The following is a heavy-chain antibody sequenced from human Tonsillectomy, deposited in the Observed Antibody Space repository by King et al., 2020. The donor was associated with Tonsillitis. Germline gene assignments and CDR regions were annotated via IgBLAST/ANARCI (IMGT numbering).Heavy chain of an antibody. V-gene: IGHV1-69*12. CDR1: GGTFSSYA. J-gene: IGHJ6*03. CDR2: IIPIFGTA. Sequence: QLVQSGAEVKKPGSSVKVSCKASGGTFSSYAISWLRQAPGQGLEWMGGIIPIFGTANYAQKFQGRVTITADESTSTAYMELSSLRSEDTAVYYCALNPLYSYGYRYYYYYMDVWGKGTTVTVSS. CDR3: ALNPLYSYGYRYYYYYMDV. D-gene: IGHD5-18*01.